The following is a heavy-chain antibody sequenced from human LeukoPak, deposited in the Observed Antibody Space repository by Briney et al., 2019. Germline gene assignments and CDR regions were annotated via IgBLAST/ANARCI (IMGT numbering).Heavy chain of an antibody. Sequence: SVKVSCKASGGTFSDYAFIWVRQAPGQGLEVMGRIFPAFGSVTYAQKFHDRVTISADESTSTVFVEVNSLRFEDTAIYYCGRPYGSGNHYNLGLDYWGQGTPVTVSS. CDR2: IFPAFGSV. CDR3: GRPYGSGNHYNLGLDY. D-gene: IGHD3-10*01. V-gene: IGHV1-69*13. CDR1: GGTFSDYA. J-gene: IGHJ4*02.